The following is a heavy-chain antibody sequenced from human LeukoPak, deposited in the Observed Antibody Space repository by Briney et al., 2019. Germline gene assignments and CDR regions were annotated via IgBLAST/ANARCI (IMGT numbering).Heavy chain of an antibody. Sequence: PSETLSLTCAVYGGSFSGYYWSWIRQPPGKGLEWIGEINHSGSTNYNPSLKSRVTISVDTSKNQFSLKLSSVTAADTAVYYCARDTPLKTIVVVVAATYYYGMDVWGQGTTVTVSS. CDR1: GGSFSGYY. D-gene: IGHD2-15*01. V-gene: IGHV4-34*01. CDR3: ARDTPLKTIVVVVAATYYYGMDV. J-gene: IGHJ6*02. CDR2: INHSGST.